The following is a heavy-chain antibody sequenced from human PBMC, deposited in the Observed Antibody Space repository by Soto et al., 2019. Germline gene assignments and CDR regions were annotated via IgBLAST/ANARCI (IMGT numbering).Heavy chain of an antibody. CDR1: GYTFTSYD. V-gene: IGHV1-8*01. CDR2: MNPNSGNT. Sequence: ASVKVSCKSSGYTFTSYDINCVRQATGQGLEWMGWMNPNSGNTGYARKFQGRVTMTRNTSISTAYMELSSLRSEDTAVYYFARGLYYGSGSYYERLTTYWGQGTLVTVSS. J-gene: IGHJ4*02. CDR3: ARGLYYGSGSYYERLTTY. D-gene: IGHD3-10*01.